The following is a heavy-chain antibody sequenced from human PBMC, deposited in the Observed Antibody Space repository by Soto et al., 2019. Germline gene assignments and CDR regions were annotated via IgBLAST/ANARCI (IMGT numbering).Heavy chain of an antibody. CDR3: ATDLFAMILVGP. CDR1: GFTFSNAW. CDR2: IKSKTDGGTR. Sequence: GGSLRLSCAASGFTFSNAWMNWVRQAPGKGLEWVGRIKSKTDGGTRDYAAPVKGRFTISRGDSKNTLYLQMNSLKTEDAAVYYCATDLFAMILVGPRGQGTLVTVSS. J-gene: IGHJ5*02. V-gene: IGHV3-15*07. D-gene: IGHD3-22*01.